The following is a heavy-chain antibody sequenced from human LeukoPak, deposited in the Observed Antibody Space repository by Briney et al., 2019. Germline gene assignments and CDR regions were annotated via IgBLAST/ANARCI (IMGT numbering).Heavy chain of an antibody. CDR1: GYTFTSYG. V-gene: IGHV1-18*01. J-gene: IGHJ4*02. CDR2: ISAYNGNT. CDR3: ARDRIITPIDY. Sequence: GASVRVSCKASGYTFTSYGISWVRQAPGQGLEWMGCISAYNGNTNYAQKLQGRVTITTDTSTSTAYMELRSLRSDDTAVYYCARDRIITPIDYWGQGTLVTVSS. D-gene: IGHD3-22*01.